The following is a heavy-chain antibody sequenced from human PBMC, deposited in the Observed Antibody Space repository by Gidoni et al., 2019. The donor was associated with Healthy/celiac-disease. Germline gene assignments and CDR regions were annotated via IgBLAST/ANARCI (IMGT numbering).Heavy chain of an antibody. J-gene: IGHJ6*02. CDR1: GGSFSGYY. V-gene: IGHV4-34*01. CDR2: INHSGST. CDR3: AREGVVPAALYGYYYYGMDV. Sequence: QVQLQQWGAGLLKPSETLSLTCAVYGGSFSGYYWSWIRQPPGKGLEWIWEINHSGSTNYNPSLKSRVTISVDTSKNQFSLKLSSVTAADTAVYYCAREGVVPAALYGYYYYGMDVWGQGTTVTVSS. D-gene: IGHD2-2*01.